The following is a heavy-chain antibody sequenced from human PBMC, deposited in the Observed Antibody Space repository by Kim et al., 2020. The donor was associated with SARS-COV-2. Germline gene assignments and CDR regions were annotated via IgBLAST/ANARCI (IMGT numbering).Heavy chain of an antibody. CDR2: INPKDGTT. V-gene: IGHV1-46*01. D-gene: IGHD1-26*01. Sequence: ASVKVSCKTSGYTFTSSYVHWARQAPGQGLEWMGIINPKDGTTGYAQQFQGRVTTTRDTSTNTVYMELSSLRSEDTAVYYCAREIRGSYQFDYWGQGTLVTVSS. J-gene: IGHJ4*02. CDR1: GYTFTSSY. CDR3: AREIRGSYQFDY.